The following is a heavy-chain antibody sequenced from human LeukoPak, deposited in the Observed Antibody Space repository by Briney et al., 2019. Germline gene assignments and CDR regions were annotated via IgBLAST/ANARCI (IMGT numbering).Heavy chain of an antibody. J-gene: IGHJ4*02. CDR1: GFAFSSYW. V-gene: IGHV3-74*01. D-gene: IGHD3-22*01. Sequence: GGSLRLSCAASGFAFSSYWMHWVRQAPGKGLVWVSRINSDGSNTNYADFVKGRFTISRDNSKNTLYLQMNSLRAEDTAAYYCAKEGSGYYYAFDYWGQGTLVTVSS. CDR3: AKEGSGYYYAFDY. CDR2: INSDGSNT.